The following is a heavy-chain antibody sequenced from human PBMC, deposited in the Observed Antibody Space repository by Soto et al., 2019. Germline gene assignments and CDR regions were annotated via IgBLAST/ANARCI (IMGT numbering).Heavy chain of an antibody. CDR2: INAGNGNT. J-gene: IGHJ3*02. D-gene: IGHD3-22*01. CDR3: ASSGSSGYYLECAFDI. CDR1: GYTFTSYA. V-gene: IGHV1-3*01. Sequence: ASVKVSCKASGYTFTSYAMHWVRQAPGQRLEWMGWINAGNGNTKYSQKFQGRVTITRDTSASTAYMELSSLRSEDTAVYYCASSGSSGYYLECAFDIWGQGTMVTVSS.